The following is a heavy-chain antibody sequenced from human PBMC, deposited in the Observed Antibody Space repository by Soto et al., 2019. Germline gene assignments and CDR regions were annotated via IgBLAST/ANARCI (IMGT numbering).Heavy chain of an antibody. V-gene: IGHV3-23*01. Sequence: EVQLLESGGGLVQPGGSLRLSCAASGFTFTTYAMNWVRQAPGKGLEWVSSISTSGGTTYYADPVKGRFTNSRDNSKNTVFLQMNSLRAEDTAVYYCAKYGSLGYFEYWGQGTLVTVSS. CDR1: GFTFTTYA. J-gene: IGHJ4*02. CDR2: ISTSGGTT. CDR3: AKYGSLGYFEY. D-gene: IGHD6-13*01.